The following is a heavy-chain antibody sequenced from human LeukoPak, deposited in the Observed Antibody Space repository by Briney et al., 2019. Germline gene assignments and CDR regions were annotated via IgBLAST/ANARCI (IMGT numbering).Heavy chain of an antibody. CDR2: IKQDGSEK. CDR1: GFTFSSYW. D-gene: IGHD3-3*01. V-gene: IGHV3-7*01. Sequence: GGSLSLSCAASGFTFSSYWMSWVRHAPGKGLEWVANIKQDGSEKYYVDSVEGRFTISRDNDKHSLYLQMNRLRAEDTAVYSGARGGSLWSDYYYFEYWGQGTLVTVSS. J-gene: IGHJ4*02. CDR3: ARGGSLWSDYYYFEY.